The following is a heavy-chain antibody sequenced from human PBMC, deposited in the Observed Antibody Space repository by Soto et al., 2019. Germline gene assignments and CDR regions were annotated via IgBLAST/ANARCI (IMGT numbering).Heavy chain of an antibody. J-gene: IGHJ4*02. D-gene: IGHD2-15*01. CDR2: TYYRSKWYN. V-gene: IGHV6-1*01. CDR3: SSWHYDY. Sequence: QVQLQQSGPGLVKPSQTLSLTCAISGDSVSSDSAAWNWIRQSQSRGLEWMGRTYYRSKWYNDYAASVKSRITIIPDTSKNHFSLQMNSVTPEDTAVYYCSSWHYDYWGQGTLVTVSS. CDR1: GDSVSSDSAA.